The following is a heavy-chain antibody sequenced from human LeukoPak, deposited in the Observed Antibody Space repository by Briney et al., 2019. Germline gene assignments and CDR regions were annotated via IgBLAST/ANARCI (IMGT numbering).Heavy chain of an antibody. CDR1: GFTFSNYW. Sequence: GGSLRLPCAASGFTFSNYWMHWVRQVPGKGLVWVSRINSDGSSTNYADSVKGRFTISRDNAKNTLYLQMNSLRAEDTAVYYCAQVNVGVAYWGQGTLVTVSS. J-gene: IGHJ4*02. V-gene: IGHV3-74*01. CDR2: INSDGSST. D-gene: IGHD1-26*01. CDR3: AQVNVGVAY.